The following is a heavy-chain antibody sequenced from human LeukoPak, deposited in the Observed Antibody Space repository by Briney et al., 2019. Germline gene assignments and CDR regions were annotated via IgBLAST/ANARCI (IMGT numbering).Heavy chain of an antibody. D-gene: IGHD6-13*01. Sequence: PGGSLILSCAASRFTFSNYEMHWVRQAPGKGLEWLSYISSSGNTIYYADSVKGRFTISRDNSKNSLYLQMNSLRAEDTAVYYCATCPPSSWYYFGFWGQGALVTVSS. CDR1: RFTFSNYE. CDR3: ATCPPSSWYYFGF. CDR2: ISSSGNTI. V-gene: IGHV3-48*03. J-gene: IGHJ4*02.